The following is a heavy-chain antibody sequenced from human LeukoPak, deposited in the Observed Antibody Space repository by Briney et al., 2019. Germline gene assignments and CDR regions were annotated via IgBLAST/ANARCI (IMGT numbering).Heavy chain of an antibody. Sequence: SETLSLTCAVSGGSISSGGYSWSWIRQPPGKGLEWIGYIYHSGSTYYNPSLKSRVTISVDTSKNQFSLKLSSVTAADTAVYYCARRSQIFGVESNFDYWGQGTLVTVSS. CDR2: IYHSGST. J-gene: IGHJ4*02. CDR1: GGSISSGGYS. V-gene: IGHV4-30-2*03. CDR3: ARRSQIFGVESNFDY. D-gene: IGHD3-3*01.